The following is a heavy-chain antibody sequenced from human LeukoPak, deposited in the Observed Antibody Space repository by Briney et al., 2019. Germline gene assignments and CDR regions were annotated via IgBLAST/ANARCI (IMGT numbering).Heavy chain of an antibody. CDR1: GFTFSSYA. CDR2: ISYDGSNK. J-gene: IGHJ4*02. V-gene: IGHV3-30-3*01. CDR3: ARDVRRDGYNVIDY. Sequence: PGGSLRLSCAASGFTFSSYAMHWVRQAPGKGLEWVAVISYDGSNKYYADSVKGRFTISRDNSKNTLYLQMNRLRAEDTAVYYCARDVRRDGYNVIDYWGQGTLVTVSS. D-gene: IGHD5-24*01.